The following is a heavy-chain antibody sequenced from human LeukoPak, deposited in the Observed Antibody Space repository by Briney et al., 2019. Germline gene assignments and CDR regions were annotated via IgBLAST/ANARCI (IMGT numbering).Heavy chain of an antibody. CDR2: IYYSGST. Sequence: PSETLSLXCTVSGGSISSGDYYWSWIRQPPGKGLEWIGYIYYSGSTYYNPSLRSRVTISVDTSKNQFSLKLSSVTAADTAVYYCAREGYYYDSSGYYSFWGQRTLVTVSS. D-gene: IGHD3-22*01. V-gene: IGHV4-30-4*08. CDR1: GGSISSGDYY. J-gene: IGHJ4*02. CDR3: AREGYYYDSSGYYSF.